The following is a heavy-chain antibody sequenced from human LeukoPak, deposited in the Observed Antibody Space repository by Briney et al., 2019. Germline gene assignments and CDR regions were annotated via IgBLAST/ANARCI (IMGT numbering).Heavy chain of an antibody. CDR3: ARSVKEGYCSSTSCPEFDY. Sequence: ASVKVSCKASGHTFTGYYMHWVRQAPGQGLEWMGWINPNSGGTNYAQKFQGRVTMTRDTSISTAYMELSRLRSDDTAVYYCARSVKEGYCSSTSCPEFDYWGQGTLVTVSS. D-gene: IGHD2-2*01. J-gene: IGHJ4*02. CDR2: INPNSGGT. V-gene: IGHV1-2*02. CDR1: GHTFTGYY.